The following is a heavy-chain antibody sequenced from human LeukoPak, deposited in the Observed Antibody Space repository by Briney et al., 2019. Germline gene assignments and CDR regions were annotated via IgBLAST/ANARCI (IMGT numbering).Heavy chain of an antibody. D-gene: IGHD2-2*02. CDR2: INPNSGGT. Sequence: GASVKVSCKASGYTFTGYYMHWVRQAPGQGLEWMGWINPNSGGTNYAQKFQGRVTMTRDTSISTAYMELSRLRSDDTAVYYCARALVVPAAIGIYYYHYGMDVWGQGTTVTVSS. CDR3: ARALVVPAAIGIYYYHYGMDV. V-gene: IGHV1-2*02. J-gene: IGHJ6*02. CDR1: GYTFTGYY.